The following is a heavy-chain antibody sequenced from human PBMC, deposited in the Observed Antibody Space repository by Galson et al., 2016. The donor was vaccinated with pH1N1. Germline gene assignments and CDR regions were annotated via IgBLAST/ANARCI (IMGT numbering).Heavy chain of an antibody. CDR1: GYTFTSYG. V-gene: IGHV1-18*01. Sequence: SVKVSCKAPGYTFTSYGISWVRQAPGQGLEWMGWINPYIGDTNYAQKLQGRVTMTTDTSTSTAYMELRSLRSDDTAVYYCACMVRGDYFDYWGQGTLVTVSS. D-gene: IGHD3-10*01. J-gene: IGHJ4*02. CDR2: INPYIGDT. CDR3: ACMVRGDYFDY.